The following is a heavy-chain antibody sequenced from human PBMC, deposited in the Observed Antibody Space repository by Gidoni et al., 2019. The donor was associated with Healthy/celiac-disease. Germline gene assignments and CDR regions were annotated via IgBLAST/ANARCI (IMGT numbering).Heavy chain of an antibody. CDR2: IIPILGIA. J-gene: IGHJ3*02. CDR3: ARAVVTARTNALDI. Sequence: QVQLVQSGAEVKKPGSSVKFSCKASVGTFSSYTISWVRQAPGQGLEWMGRIIPILGIANYAQKFQGRVTITADKSTSTAYMELSSLRSEDTAVYYCARAVVTARTNALDIWGQGTMVTVSS. V-gene: IGHV1-69*02. D-gene: IGHD2-21*02. CDR1: VGTFSSYT.